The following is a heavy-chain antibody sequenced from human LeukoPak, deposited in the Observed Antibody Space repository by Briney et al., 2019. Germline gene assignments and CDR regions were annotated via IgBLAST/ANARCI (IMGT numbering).Heavy chain of an antibody. J-gene: IGHJ4*02. D-gene: IGHD2-2*01. CDR1: GYSFTTYG. Sequence: ASVKVSCKASGYSFTTYGISWVRQAPGQGLEWMGWISANNNNTDNVQKLQGRVTMTTDTSTSTAYMELRSLRSDDTAVYYCARALYHTFDYWGQGTLVTVSS. V-gene: IGHV1-18*01. CDR3: ARALYHTFDY. CDR2: ISANNNNT.